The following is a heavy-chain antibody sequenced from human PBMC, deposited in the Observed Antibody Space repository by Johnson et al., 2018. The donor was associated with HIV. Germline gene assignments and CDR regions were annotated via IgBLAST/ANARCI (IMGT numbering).Heavy chain of an antibody. V-gene: IGHV3-30*02. CDR3: AKARDATRQTDALDV. Sequence: QVQLVESGGGLEQPGGSLRLSCAASGFTFSSYGMHWVRQAPGKGLEWVAFIRYDGSNKYYADSVKGRFTISRDNSKNTLFLEMNSLRAEDTAVYYCAKARDATRQTDALDVWGQGTMVTVSS. CDR1: GFTFSSYG. CDR2: IRYDGSNK. J-gene: IGHJ3*01.